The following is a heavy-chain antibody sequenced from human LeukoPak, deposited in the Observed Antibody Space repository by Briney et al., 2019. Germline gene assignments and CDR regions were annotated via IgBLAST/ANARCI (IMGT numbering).Heavy chain of an antibody. J-gene: IGHJ3*01. CDR3: AKDSFTVVRGVGSDDGFAV. D-gene: IGHD3-10*01. CDR1: GFTFATYG. CDR2: AGESVHTT. Sequence: GGSLRLSCAASGFTFATYGISWVRQAPGKGLEWVSVAGESVHTTHYADSVKGRFVISRDNSKNTVHLQMNSLRAEDTAVYYCAKDSFTVVRGVGSDDGFAVWGQGTMVTVSS. V-gene: IGHV3-23*01.